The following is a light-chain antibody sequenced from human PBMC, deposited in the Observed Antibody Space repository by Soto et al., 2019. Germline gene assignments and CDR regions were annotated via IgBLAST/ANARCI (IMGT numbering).Light chain of an antibody. CDR2: DAS. V-gene: IGKV3-11*01. CDR3: QQRSNWPPFLT. J-gene: IGKJ4*01. Sequence: EIVLTQSPATLSLSPGERATLSCRASQSVSSYLAWYQQKPGQAPRLLIYDASNRATGTPARFSGSGSGTDFTLTISSLEPEDFAVDYCQQRSNWPPFLTFGGGTKVEIK. CDR1: QSVSSY.